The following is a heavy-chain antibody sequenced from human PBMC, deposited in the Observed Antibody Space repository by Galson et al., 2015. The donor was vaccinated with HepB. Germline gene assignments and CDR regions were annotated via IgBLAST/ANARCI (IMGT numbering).Heavy chain of an antibody. CDR2: IKSKTDGGTT. CDR3: TTDLWIGPAALPFDY. D-gene: IGHD2-2*01. J-gene: IGHJ4*02. CDR1: GFTFSNAW. Sequence: SLRLSCAASGFTFSNAWMNWVRQAPGKGLEWVGRIKSKTDGGTTDYAAPVKGRFTISRDDSKNTLYLQMNSLKTEDTAVYYCTTDLWIGPAALPFDYWGQGTLVTVSS. V-gene: IGHV3-15*07.